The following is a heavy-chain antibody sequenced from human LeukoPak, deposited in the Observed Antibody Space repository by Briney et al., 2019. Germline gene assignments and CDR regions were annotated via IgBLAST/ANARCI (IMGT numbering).Heavy chain of an antibody. D-gene: IGHD3/OR15-3a*01. CDR1: GFTFSRCW. J-gene: IGHJ6*03. CDR2: KKVDGSEK. CDR3: ARAQWTAFDYYYYMDV. Sequence: GGSLRLSCAVSGFTFSRCWMTWVRQAPGKGLEWVANKKVDGSEKYYVDAVKGRFTISRDNAKDSLYLQMNGLRAEDTAIYYCARAQWTAFDYYYYMDVWGKGTTVTVSS. V-gene: IGHV3-7*01.